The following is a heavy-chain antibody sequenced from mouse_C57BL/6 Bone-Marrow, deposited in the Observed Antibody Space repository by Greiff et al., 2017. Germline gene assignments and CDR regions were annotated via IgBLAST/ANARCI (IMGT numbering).Heavy chain of an antibody. Sequence: QVQLQQPGAELVMPGASVKLSCKASGYTFTSYWMHWVKQRPGQGLEWIGEIDPSDSYTNYNQKFKGKSTLTVDKSSSTAYMQLSSLTSEDSAVYYCARGIAYYYGSSRYAMDYWGQGTSVTVSS. D-gene: IGHD1-1*01. CDR1: GYTFTSYW. J-gene: IGHJ4*01. CDR3: ARGIAYYYGSSRYAMDY. V-gene: IGHV1-69*01. CDR2: IDPSDSYT.